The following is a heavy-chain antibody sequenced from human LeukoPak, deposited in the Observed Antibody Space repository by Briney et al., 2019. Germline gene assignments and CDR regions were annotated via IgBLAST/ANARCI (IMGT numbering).Heavy chain of an antibody. J-gene: IGHJ4*02. V-gene: IGHV3-74*03. Sequence: GGSLRLSCAASGFTFSTYWVHWVRQAPGKGLVWVARIRPEGTTTAYADSVKGRFTISRDNAKNTLFLQMNSLSAEDTAVYYCARDLDWILFDYWGQGTLVTVSS. CDR1: GFTFSTYW. CDR2: IRPEGTTT. D-gene: IGHD3-9*01. CDR3: ARDLDWILFDY.